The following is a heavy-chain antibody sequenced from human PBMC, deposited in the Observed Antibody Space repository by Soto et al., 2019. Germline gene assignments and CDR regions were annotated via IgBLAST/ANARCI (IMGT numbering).Heavy chain of an antibody. CDR1: GGSISSGNYY. CDR3: ATMGTPVTGLYYFDY. D-gene: IGHD4-17*01. V-gene: IGHV4-30-4*01. CDR2: ISYSGTN. Sequence: PSETLSLTCTVSGGSISSGNYYWSWIRQPPGKGLEWIGFISYSGTNHYSTSLRSRVSISEDTSKNNFSLYLSSVTPEDTALYYCATMGTPVTGLYYFDYWGQGTLVTVS. J-gene: IGHJ4*02.